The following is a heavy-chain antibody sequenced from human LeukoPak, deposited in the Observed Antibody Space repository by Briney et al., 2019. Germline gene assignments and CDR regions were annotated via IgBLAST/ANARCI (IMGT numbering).Heavy chain of an antibody. D-gene: IGHD5-24*01. Sequence: PGGSLRLSCEASGFTFSSYAMSWVRQAPGKGLEWVSAISGSGGTTYYADSVKGRFSISRDNSKNTLYLQMNSLRAEDTAVYYCAKGANYSPDYWGQGTLVTVSS. V-gene: IGHV3-23*01. CDR3: AKGANYSPDY. CDR1: GFTFSSYA. J-gene: IGHJ4*02. CDR2: ISGSGGTT.